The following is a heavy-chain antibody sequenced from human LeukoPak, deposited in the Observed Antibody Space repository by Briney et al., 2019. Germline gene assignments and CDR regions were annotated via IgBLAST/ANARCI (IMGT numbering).Heavy chain of an antibody. D-gene: IGHD3-16*01. CDR3: ARARGGDEISIDY. CDR2: ISYDGSNK. V-gene: IGHV3-30-3*01. CDR1: GFTFSSYA. J-gene: IGHJ4*02. Sequence: SGGSLRLSCAASGFTFSSYAMHWVRQAPGKGLEWVAVISYDGSNKYYADSVKGRFTISRDNSKNTLYLQMNSLRAEDTAVYYCARARGGDEISIDYWGQGTLVTVSS.